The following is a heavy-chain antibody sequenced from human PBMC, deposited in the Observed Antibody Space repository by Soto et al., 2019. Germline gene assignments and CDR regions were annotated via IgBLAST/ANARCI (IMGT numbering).Heavy chain of an antibody. CDR1: GFTFSNYA. CDR3: ARAGFNYYFDY. CDR2: ISYDGSNK. J-gene: IGHJ4*02. Sequence: QVQVVESGGGVVQPGRSLRLSCAASGFTFSNYAMHWVRQAPGKGLEWVAVISYDGSNKYYADSVKGRLTISRDNSKNTVYLQLNSLRAEDTAVYFCARAGFNYYFDYWALGTLVTVSS. V-gene: IGHV3-30-3*01.